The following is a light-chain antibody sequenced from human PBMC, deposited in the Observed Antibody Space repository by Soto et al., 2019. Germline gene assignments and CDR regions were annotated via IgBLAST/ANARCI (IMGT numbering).Light chain of an antibody. CDR3: QQRTDRPPWT. Sequence: PDTLSLSPGERATLSCRVSQSVSSYLAWYQQKPGQAPRLLIFDASQRATGIPARFRGSGSGTDFTLSISSLEPEDFAVYYCQQRTDRPPWTFGQGTKVDIK. V-gene: IGKV3-11*01. J-gene: IGKJ1*01. CDR2: DAS. CDR1: QSVSSY.